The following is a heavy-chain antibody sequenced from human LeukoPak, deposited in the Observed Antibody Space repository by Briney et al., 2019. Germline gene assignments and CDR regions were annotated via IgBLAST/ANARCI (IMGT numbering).Heavy chain of an antibody. CDR2: IPSSGST. CDR3: ARVDGSCSGGSSPSGHWFGP. V-gene: IGHV4-4*07. Sequence: SGTLSLACTVSGGSTGSYYARWIRHPAGKGLEWIGRIPSSGSTNYNPSLRSQVPISGDTSKDQFSRKVTSLTAADTAVYYCARVDGSCSGGSSPSGHWFGPWGQGTLVTVSS. D-gene: IGHD2-15*01. CDR1: GGSTGSYY. J-gene: IGHJ5*02.